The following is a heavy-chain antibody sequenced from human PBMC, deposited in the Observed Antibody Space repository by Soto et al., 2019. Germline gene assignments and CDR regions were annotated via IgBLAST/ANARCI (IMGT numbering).Heavy chain of an antibody. J-gene: IGHJ4*02. CDR3: ASVGRYYDSSGYSVDF. Sequence: EVQLVESGGGLVKPGGSLRLSCAASGFTFSSYSMNWVRQAPGKGLEWVASIRSSSSHIYYADSVKGRFTISRDNAKNSLYLQMKSLRAEDTAVYYCASVGRYYDSSGYSVDFWGQGTLVTVSS. CDR2: IRSSSSHI. V-gene: IGHV3-21*01. D-gene: IGHD3-22*01. CDR1: GFTFSSYS.